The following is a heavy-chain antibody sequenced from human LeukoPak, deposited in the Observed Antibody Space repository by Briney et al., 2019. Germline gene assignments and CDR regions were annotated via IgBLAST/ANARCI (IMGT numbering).Heavy chain of an antibody. D-gene: IGHD5-18*01. CDR1: GYTFTSYY. CDR2: INPSGGST. J-gene: IGHJ3*02. V-gene: IGHV1-46*01. Sequence: ASVKVSCKASGYTFTSYYMHWVRQAPGQGLERMGIINPSGGSTSYAQKFQGRVTMTRDTSTSTVYMELSSLRSEDTAVYYCARDQVEDSYGYKEDAFDIWGQGTMVTVSS. CDR3: ARDQVEDSYGYKEDAFDI.